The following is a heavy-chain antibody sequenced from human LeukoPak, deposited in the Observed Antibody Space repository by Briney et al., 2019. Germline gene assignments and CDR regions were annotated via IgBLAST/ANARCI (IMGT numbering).Heavy chain of an antibody. V-gene: IGHV3-7*04. CDR1: GFTFSSYA. J-gene: IGHJ3*02. CDR3: ARDESPRSGTTWYDGFDI. D-gene: IGHD2-2*01. CDR2: IKQDGSDK. Sequence: GGSLRLSCAASGFTFSSYAMSWVRQAPGRGLEWVANIKQDGSDKNYVDSVKGRFTISRDNAKNSLYLEMNSLRAEDTAVYYCARDESPRSGTTWYDGFDIWGQGTMVTVSS.